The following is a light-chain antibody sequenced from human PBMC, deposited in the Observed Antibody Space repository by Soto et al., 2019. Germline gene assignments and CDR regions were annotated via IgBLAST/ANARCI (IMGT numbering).Light chain of an antibody. CDR2: DVS. CDR1: SSDVGGYNY. J-gene: IGLJ2*01. CDR3: SSYTSSGTLVV. Sequence: QSVLTQPASVSGSPGQSITISCTGTSSDVGGYNYVSWYQQHPGKAPKLMIYDVSNRPSGVSNRFSGSKSGNTASLTISVLQAEDEADYYCSSYTSSGTLVVFGGGTKLTVL. V-gene: IGLV2-14*01.